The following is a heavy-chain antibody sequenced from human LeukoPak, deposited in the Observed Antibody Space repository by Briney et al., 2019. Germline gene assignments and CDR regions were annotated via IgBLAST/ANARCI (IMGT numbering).Heavy chain of an antibody. V-gene: IGHV3-53*01. D-gene: IGHD3/OR15-3a*01. J-gene: IGHJ4*01. CDR3: ARADGTGGPYDY. Sequence: GGSLRLSCAVSGFTVSSNYMSWVRQAPGKELEWVSVIYSGGSTYHADSVKGRFTISRDNSKNTLFLQMNSLRAEDTAVYYCARADGTGGPYDYWGQEPWSPSPQ. CDR1: GFTVSSNY. CDR2: IYSGGST.